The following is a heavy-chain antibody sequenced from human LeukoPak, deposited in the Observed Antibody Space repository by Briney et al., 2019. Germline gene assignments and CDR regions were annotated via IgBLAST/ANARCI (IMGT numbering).Heavy chain of an antibody. D-gene: IGHD3-9*01. CDR2: FYYSGDT. CDR3: ARWNYDILTGYRYFDY. CDR1: GGSIRGFY. Sequence: SETLSLTCSVSGGSIRGFYWSWIRQSPGKELEWIGYFYYSGDTNYNPALNSRVTISVDASKNQFSMKLSSVTAADTAVYYCARWNYDILTGYRYFDYWGQGTLVTVSS. J-gene: IGHJ4*02. V-gene: IGHV4-59*01.